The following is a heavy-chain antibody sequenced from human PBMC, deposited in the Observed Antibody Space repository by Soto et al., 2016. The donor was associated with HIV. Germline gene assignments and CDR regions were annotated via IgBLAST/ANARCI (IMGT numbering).Heavy chain of an antibody. CDR3: ARVQGYSSSWSLYYYHYMDV. V-gene: IGHV1-8*01. Sequence: QVQLVQSGAEVKKPGASVKVSCKASGYTFPSYDINWVRQATGQGLEWMGWMNPNSGNTGYAQKFQGRVTITRNTSISTAYMELSSLRSEDTAVYYCARVQGYSSSWSLYYYHYMDVWGKGTTVTVSS. J-gene: IGHJ6*03. CDR1: GYTFPSYD. D-gene: IGHD6-13*01. CDR2: MNPNSGNT.